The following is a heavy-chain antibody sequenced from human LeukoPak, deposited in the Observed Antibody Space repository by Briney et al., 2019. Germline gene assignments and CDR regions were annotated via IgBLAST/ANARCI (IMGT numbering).Heavy chain of an antibody. V-gene: IGHV1-24*01. Sequence: ASVKVSCKVSGYTLTELSMHWVRQAPGKGLEWMGGFDPEDGETIYAQKFQGRVTMTEDTPTDTAYMELSSLRSEDTAVYYCATARITMVRGASFDYWGQGTLVTVSS. CDR3: ATARITMVRGASFDY. D-gene: IGHD3-10*01. CDR1: GYTLTELS. CDR2: FDPEDGET. J-gene: IGHJ4*02.